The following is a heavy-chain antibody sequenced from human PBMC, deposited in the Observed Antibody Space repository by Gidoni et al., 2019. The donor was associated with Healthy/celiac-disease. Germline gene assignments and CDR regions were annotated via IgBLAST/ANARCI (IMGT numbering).Heavy chain of an antibody. CDR2: ISSSGSTI. CDR3: ARDHGPSRFDY. V-gene: IGHV3-48*03. D-gene: IGHD2-8*01. J-gene: IGHJ4*02. Sequence: EVQLVESGGGLVQPGGSLRLSCAASGFTFSSYEMNWVRQAPGKGLEWVSYISSSGSTIYYADSVKGRFTISRDNAKNSLYLQMNSLRAEDTAVYYCARDHGPSRFDYWGQGTLVTVSS. CDR1: GFTFSSYE.